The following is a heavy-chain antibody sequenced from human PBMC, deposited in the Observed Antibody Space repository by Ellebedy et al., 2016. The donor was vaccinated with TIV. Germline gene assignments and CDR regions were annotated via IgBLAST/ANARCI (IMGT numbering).Heavy chain of an antibody. D-gene: IGHD6-19*01. V-gene: IGHV4-4*07. CDR2: IYGTGST. CDR1: DNSFSISF. J-gene: IGHJ6*02. CDR3: TSGGSGWPYYNYGMDV. Sequence: SETLSLTCFVSDNSFSISFWTWVRQPAGKGLEWLGRIYGTGSTNYNPSLEGRLTMSIDTSMNQFSLRLTSVTAADTAVYYCTSGGSGWPYYNYGMDVWGPGTTVIVSS.